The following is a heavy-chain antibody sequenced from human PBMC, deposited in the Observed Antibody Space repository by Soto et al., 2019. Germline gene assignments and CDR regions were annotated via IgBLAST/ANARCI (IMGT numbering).Heavy chain of an antibody. Sequence: PGGSLRLSCAASGFIFSSYDMAWVRQAPGKGLEWVSTVSSSADATQYADSVKGRFTISRDNSKNTLYLQMNSLRAEDTAVYYCAKGSLRYCTNGVCYRLYYFDYWGQGTLVTVSS. J-gene: IGHJ4*02. CDR2: VSSSADAT. D-gene: IGHD2-8*01. CDR3: AKGSLRYCTNGVCYRLYYFDY. V-gene: IGHV3-23*01. CDR1: GFIFSSYD.